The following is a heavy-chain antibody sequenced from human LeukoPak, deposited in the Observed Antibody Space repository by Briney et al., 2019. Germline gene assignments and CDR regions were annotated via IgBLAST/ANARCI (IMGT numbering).Heavy chain of an antibody. CDR1: GFTFSNFA. CDR3: PKDGGDGTRATLLPRAYYFDY. V-gene: IGHV3-23*01. D-gene: IGHD2-21*01. CDR2: ISGSGGDT. Sequence: GGSLRLSCAASGFTFSNFAMTWVRQAPRKGLEWVSVISGSGGDTDYADSVKGRFTISRDNSKNALYLKMDSLRPEDTALYYCPKDGGDGTRATLLPRAYYFDYWGQGAQVTVSS. J-gene: IGHJ4*02.